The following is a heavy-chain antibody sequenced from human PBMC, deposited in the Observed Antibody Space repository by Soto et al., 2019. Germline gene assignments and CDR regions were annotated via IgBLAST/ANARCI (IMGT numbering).Heavy chain of an antibody. CDR3: ARHIVVVPAAMWRECWFDP. V-gene: IGHV4-39*01. J-gene: IGHJ5*02. D-gene: IGHD2-2*01. CDR1: GGSISSSSYY. Sequence: PSETLSLTCTVSGGSISSSSYYWGWIRQPPGKGLEWIGSIYYSGSTYYNPSLKSRVTISVDTSKNQFSLKLSSVTAADTAVYYCARHIVVVPAAMWRECWFDPWGQGTLVTVSS. CDR2: IYYSGST.